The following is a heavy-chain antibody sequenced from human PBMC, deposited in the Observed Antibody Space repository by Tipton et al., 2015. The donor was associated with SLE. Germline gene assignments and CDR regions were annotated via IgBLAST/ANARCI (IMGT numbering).Heavy chain of an antibody. V-gene: IGHV4-34*01. CDR2: INHSGST. CDR3: ARVPRYSSVLY. D-gene: IGHD6-19*01. CDR1: GGSFSGYN. J-gene: IGHJ4*02. Sequence: TLSLTCTVSGGSFSGYNWSWIRQPPGKGLEWIGEINHSGSTNYNPSLKSRVTISLDTSKNQFSLKLSSVTAADTAVYYCARVPRYSSVLYWGQGTLVTVSS.